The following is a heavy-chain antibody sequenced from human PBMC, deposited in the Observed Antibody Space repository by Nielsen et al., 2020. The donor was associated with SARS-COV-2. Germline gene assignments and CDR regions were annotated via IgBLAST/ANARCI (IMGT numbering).Heavy chain of an antibody. CDR3: ARITPSSGWDY. CDR1: GYTFTAYA. CDR2: INAGNGNT. D-gene: IGHD6-19*01. Sequence: ASVKVSRKASGYTFTAYAIHWVRQDPGQRLEWMGWINAGNGNTKYSQKFQGRVTMTRDTSANTAYMELSSLSSEDTAVYYCARITPSSGWDYWGQGTLVTVSS. J-gene: IGHJ4*02. V-gene: IGHV1-3*01.